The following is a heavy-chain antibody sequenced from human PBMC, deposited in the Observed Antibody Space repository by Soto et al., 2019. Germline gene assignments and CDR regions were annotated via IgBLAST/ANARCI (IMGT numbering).Heavy chain of an antibody. D-gene: IGHD2-8*02. CDR2: SYYTGGT. CDR1: GGYINDHY. CDR3: ARSPSYCTASRCFAVNGMDV. V-gene: IGHV4-59*11. J-gene: IGHJ6*02. Sequence: QVQLQESGPGLVKPSETLSLTFTVSGGYINDHYWTWIRQPPGRRLEWIGYSYYTGGTNYNPSLRSRFTISVHRSENQLSLKLTSVTAADTAVYYCARSPSYCTASRCFAVNGMDVWGQGTTVTVS.